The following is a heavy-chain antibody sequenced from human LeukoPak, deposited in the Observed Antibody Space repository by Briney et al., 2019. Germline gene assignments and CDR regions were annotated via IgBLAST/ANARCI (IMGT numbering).Heavy chain of an antibody. V-gene: IGHV3-30*02. D-gene: IGHD2-21*01. CDR3: AKGGYCGGDCNDY. CDR1: GFTFSSYG. J-gene: IGHJ4*02. CDR2: IRYDGSNK. Sequence: GGSLRLSCAASGFTFSSYGMHWVRQAPGKGLEWVAFIRYDGSNKYYADSVKGRFTFSRDNSKNTLYLQMNSLRAEDTAVYYCAKGGYCGGDCNDYWGQGTLVTVSS.